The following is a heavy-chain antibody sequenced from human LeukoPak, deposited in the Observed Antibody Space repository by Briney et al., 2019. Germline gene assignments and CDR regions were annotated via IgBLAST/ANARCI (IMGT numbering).Heavy chain of an antibody. V-gene: IGHV3-11*04. Sequence: GGSLRLSCAASGFTFSDYYMSWIRQAPGKGLEGVSYISSSGSTIYYADSVKGRFTISRDNAKNSLYLQMNSPRVEDTAVYYCARTSGYSYGYGRLYYFDYWGQGTLVTVSS. D-gene: IGHD5-18*01. CDR1: GFTFSDYY. CDR2: ISSSGSTI. J-gene: IGHJ4*02. CDR3: ARTSGYSYGYGRLYYFDY.